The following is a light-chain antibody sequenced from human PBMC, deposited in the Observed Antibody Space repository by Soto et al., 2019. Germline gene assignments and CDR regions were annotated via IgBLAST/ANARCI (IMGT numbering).Light chain of an antibody. V-gene: IGKV3-15*01. CDR1: QSVSSD. CDR2: GAS. J-gene: IGKJ2*01. Sequence: EIVMTQSPDTLSVSPGERVTLSCRASQSVSSDLAWYQQKPGQAHRLLIYGASTRATDIAARFSGSGSGTEFTLTISSLQSEDFAVYYCHQYNNWPPYTFGQGTKLEIK. CDR3: HQYNNWPPYT.